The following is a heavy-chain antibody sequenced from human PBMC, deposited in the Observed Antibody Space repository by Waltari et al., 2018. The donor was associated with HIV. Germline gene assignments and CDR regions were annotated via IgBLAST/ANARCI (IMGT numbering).Heavy chain of an antibody. D-gene: IGHD2-2*01. CDR1: GYSFTSYW. Sequence: EVQLVQSGAEVKKPGESLKISCKGSGYSFTSYWIGWVRQMPGKGLEWMGIIYPGDSDTRYSPSFQGQVTISADKSISTADLQWSSLKASDTAMYYCARRRVVPAAMNGYYFDYWGQGTLVTVSS. J-gene: IGHJ4*02. CDR3: ARRRVVPAAMNGYYFDY. V-gene: IGHV5-51*01. CDR2: IYPGDSDT.